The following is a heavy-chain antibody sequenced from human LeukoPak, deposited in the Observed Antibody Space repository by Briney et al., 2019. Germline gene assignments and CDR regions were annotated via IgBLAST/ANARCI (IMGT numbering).Heavy chain of an antibody. D-gene: IGHD1-26*01. J-gene: IGHJ5*02. Sequence: PGGSLRLSCAVSGFTFSGYAMHWVRQAPGKGLEYVSAISSNGGSTYYANSVKGRFSISRDNSKNTLYLQMGSLRAEDMAVYYCARGSGSYYIRNWFDPWGQGTLVTVSS. CDR2: ISSNGGST. V-gene: IGHV3-64*01. CDR1: GFTFSGYA. CDR3: ARGSGSYYIRNWFDP.